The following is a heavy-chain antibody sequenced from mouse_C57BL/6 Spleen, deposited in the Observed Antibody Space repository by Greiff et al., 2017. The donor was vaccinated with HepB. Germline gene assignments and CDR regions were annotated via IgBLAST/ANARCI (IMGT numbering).Heavy chain of an antibody. D-gene: IGHD1-1*01. CDR2: ISDGGSYT. V-gene: IGHV5-4*01. CDR1: GFTFSSYA. CDR3: ARGDTTGFDY. J-gene: IGHJ3*01. Sequence: EVQRVESGGGLVKPGGSLKLSCAASGFTFSSYAMSWVRQTPEKRLEWVATISDGGSYTYYPDNVKGRFTISRDNAKNNLYLQMSHLKSEDTAMYYCARGDTTGFDYWGQGTLVTVSA.